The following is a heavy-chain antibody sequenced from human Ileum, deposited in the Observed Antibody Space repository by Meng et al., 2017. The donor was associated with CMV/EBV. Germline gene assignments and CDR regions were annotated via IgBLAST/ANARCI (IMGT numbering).Heavy chain of an antibody. J-gene: IGHJ6*02. CDR3: ESALSRYNFGMDV. Sequence: SETLSLTCTVSGGSISSSTYYWCWSRQPPGKGLEWIGSMYDSGTTYHNLSPKSRVTISVDTSKSQFSLKLTSVTAADTAVYYCESALSRYNFGMDVWGQGTTVTVSS. CDR2: MYDSGTT. CDR1: GGSISSSTYY. V-gene: IGHV4-39*07.